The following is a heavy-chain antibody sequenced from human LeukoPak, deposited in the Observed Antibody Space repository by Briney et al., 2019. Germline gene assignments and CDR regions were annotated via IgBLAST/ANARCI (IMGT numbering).Heavy chain of an antibody. J-gene: IGHJ3*02. D-gene: IGHD3-16*02. CDR1: GGTFSSYA. CDR3: ARGKFNDYVWGSYRYDAFDI. Sequence: SVKVSCTASGGTFSSYAISWVRQAPGQGLEWMGGIIPIFGTANYAQKFQGRVTITADESTSTAYMELSSLRSEDTAVYYCARGKFNDYVWGSYRYDAFDIWGQGTMVTVSS. V-gene: IGHV1-69*01. CDR2: IIPIFGTA.